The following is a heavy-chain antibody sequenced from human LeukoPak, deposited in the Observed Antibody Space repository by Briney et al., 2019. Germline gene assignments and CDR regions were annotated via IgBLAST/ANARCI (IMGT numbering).Heavy chain of an antibody. V-gene: IGHV3-23*01. Sequence: GGSLRLSCAASGFTFSSYWMSWVRQAPGKGLEWVSAISGSGGSTYYADSVKGRFTISRDNSKNTLYLQMNSLRAEDTAVYYCAKDPEYCSSTSCYSGWGQGTLVTVSS. J-gene: IGHJ4*02. D-gene: IGHD2-2*01. CDR3: AKDPEYCSSTSCYSG. CDR1: GFTFSSYW. CDR2: ISGSGGST.